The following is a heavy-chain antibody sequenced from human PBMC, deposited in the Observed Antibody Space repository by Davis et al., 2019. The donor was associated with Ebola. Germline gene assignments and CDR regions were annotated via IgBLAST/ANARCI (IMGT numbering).Heavy chain of an antibody. CDR1: GGSVSSGSYY. CDR2: IYYSGST. CDR3: ARGGEGYNYYFDY. V-gene: IGHV4-61*01. D-gene: IGHD5-24*01. J-gene: IGHJ4*02. Sequence: MPSETLSLTCTVSGGSVSSGSYYWSWIRQPPGKGLEWIAYIYYSGSTNYNPSLKSRVTISVDTSKNQFSLKLSSVTAADTAVYYCARGGEGYNYYFDYWGRGTLVTVSS.